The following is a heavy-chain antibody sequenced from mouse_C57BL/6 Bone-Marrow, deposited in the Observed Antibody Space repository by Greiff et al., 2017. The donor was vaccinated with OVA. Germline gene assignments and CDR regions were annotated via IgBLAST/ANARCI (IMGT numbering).Heavy chain of an antibody. CDR3: ARHKGTWGFAY. V-gene: IGHV5-6*01. D-gene: IGHD3-3*01. Sequence: EVMLVESGGDLVKPGGSLKLSCAASGFTFSSYGMSWVRQTPDKRLEWVATISSGGSYTYYPDSVKGRFTISRDNAKNTLYLQMSSLKSEDTAMYYCARHKGTWGFAYWGQGTLVTVSA. J-gene: IGHJ3*01. CDR2: ISSGGSYT. CDR1: GFTFSSYG.